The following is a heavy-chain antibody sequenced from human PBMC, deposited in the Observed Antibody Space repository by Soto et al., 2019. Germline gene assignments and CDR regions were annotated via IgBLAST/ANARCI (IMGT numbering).Heavy chain of an antibody. J-gene: IGHJ4*02. CDR2: INSDGSST. D-gene: IGHD3-3*01. Sequence: PGGSLRLSFAASGFTFSSYWMHWVRQAPGKGLVWVSRINSDGSSTSYADSVKGRFTISRDNAKNTLYLQMNSLRAEDTAVYYCARDGSLGYDFWSGYYIEYWGQGT. V-gene: IGHV3-74*01. CDR3: ARDGSLGYDFWSGYYIEY. CDR1: GFTFSSYW.